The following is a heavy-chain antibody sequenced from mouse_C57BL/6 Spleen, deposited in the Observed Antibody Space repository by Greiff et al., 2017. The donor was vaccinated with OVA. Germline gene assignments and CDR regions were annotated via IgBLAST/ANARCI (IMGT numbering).Heavy chain of an antibody. CDR3: ARGTGTYGTWFAY. J-gene: IGHJ3*01. Sequence: ESGPGLVKPSQSLSLTCSVTGYSITSGYYWNWIRQFPGNKLEWMGYISYDGSNNYNPSLKNRISITRDTSKNQFFLKLNSVTTEDTATYYCARGTGTYGTWFAYWGQGTLVTVSA. V-gene: IGHV3-6*01. D-gene: IGHD4-1*01. CDR1: GYSITSGYY. CDR2: ISYDGSN.